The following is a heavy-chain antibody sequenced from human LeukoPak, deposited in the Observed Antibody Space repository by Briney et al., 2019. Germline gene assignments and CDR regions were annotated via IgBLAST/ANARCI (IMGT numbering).Heavy chain of an antibody. CDR2: IIGDGSGT. J-gene: IGHJ6*02. V-gene: IGHV3-74*01. CDR3: ARGRSTNFSDV. Sequence: GGSLRLSCAASGFPFSSYWMHWVRQGPGRGLVWVSRIIGDGSGTNYADSVKGRFTISRDNAKNTLYLQMNSLRAEDTAVYYCARGRSTNFSDVWGQGTTVTVSS. D-gene: IGHD2-2*01. CDR1: GFPFSSYW.